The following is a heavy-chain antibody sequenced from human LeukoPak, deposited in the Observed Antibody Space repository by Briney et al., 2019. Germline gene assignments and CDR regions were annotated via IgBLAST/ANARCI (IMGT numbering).Heavy chain of an antibody. Sequence: SETLSLTCTVSGGSISSSSYYWGWIRQPPGKGLEWIGSIYYSGSTYYNPSLKSRVTISVDTSKNQFSLKLSSVTAADTAVYYCAREGNWFDPWGQGTLVTVSS. CDR3: AREGNWFDP. V-gene: IGHV4-39*02. CDR2: IYYSGST. CDR1: GGSISSSSYY. J-gene: IGHJ5*02. D-gene: IGHD3-10*01.